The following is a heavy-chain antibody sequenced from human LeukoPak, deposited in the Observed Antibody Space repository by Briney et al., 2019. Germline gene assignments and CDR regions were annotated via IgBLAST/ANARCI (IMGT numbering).Heavy chain of an antibody. J-gene: IGHJ6*02. Sequence: SQTLSLTCTVSGGSISSGGYYWSWIRQHPGKGLEWIGYIYYSGSTYYNPSLKSRVTISVDTSKNQFPLKLSSVTAADTAVYYCARGPTITMVRDYGMDVWGQGTTVTVSS. CDR2: IYYSGST. D-gene: IGHD3-10*01. CDR3: ARGPTITMVRDYGMDV. CDR1: GGSISSGGYY. V-gene: IGHV4-31*03.